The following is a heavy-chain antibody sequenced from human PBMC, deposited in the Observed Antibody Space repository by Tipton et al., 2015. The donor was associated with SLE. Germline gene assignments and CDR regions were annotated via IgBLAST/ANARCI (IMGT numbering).Heavy chain of an antibody. Sequence: TLSLTCTVSGGSISNYYWNWIRQPPGKGLEWIGYIYYSGSTDYNPSLKSRLTISVDTSKNQFSLRLNSVTAADTAFYYCARTSYSSGWYADYWGQGILVTVSS. CDR1: GGSISNYY. J-gene: IGHJ4*02. D-gene: IGHD6-19*01. CDR2: IYYSGST. CDR3: ARTSYSSGWYADY. V-gene: IGHV4-59*08.